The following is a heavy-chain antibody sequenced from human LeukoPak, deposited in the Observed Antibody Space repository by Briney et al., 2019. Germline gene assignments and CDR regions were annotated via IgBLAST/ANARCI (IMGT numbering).Heavy chain of an antibody. J-gene: IGHJ3*02. Sequence: SETLSLICTVSSGSINNSYWYWIRQPPGKGLEWIGYIFYSGNTNYNPSLKSRVTISVDTSKNQFSLKLISVTAADTALYYCARDSPYYDYLWGSYRDVADAFDIWGQGTMVTVSS. CDR2: IFYSGNT. D-gene: IGHD3-16*01. V-gene: IGHV4-59*01. CDR3: ARDSPYYDYLWGSYRDVADAFDI. CDR1: SGSINNSY.